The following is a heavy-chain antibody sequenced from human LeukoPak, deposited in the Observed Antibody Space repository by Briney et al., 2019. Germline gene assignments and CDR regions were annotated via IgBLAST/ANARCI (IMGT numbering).Heavy chain of an antibody. J-gene: IGHJ5*02. V-gene: IGHV3-7*01. D-gene: IGHD3-10*01. CDR1: GFTPSSYW. CDR2: INQDGHAQ. CDR3: ARNSYGSGSNDH. Sequence: GGSLRLSCAASGFTPSSYWMTWVRQAPRKGREWVANINQDGHAQYYVQSVRGRFTISRDNAKSSLYLQMNSLSVEDTGVYYCARNSYGSGSNDHWGQGTLVTVSS.